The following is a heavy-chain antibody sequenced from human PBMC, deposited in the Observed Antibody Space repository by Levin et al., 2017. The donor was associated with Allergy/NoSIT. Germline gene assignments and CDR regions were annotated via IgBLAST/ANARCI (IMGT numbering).Heavy chain of an antibody. CDR2: TYYRSKWYS. CDR1: GGSVSSNSGA. CDR3: ARTESGYIDY. Sequence: PSETLSLTCAISGGSVSSNSGAWNWIRHSPSRGLEWLGRTYYRSKWYSTYAVSVKGRITINPDTSKNQFSLQLNSVTPEDTAVYYCARTESGYIDYWGQGTLVTVST. J-gene: IGHJ4*03. V-gene: IGHV6-1*01.